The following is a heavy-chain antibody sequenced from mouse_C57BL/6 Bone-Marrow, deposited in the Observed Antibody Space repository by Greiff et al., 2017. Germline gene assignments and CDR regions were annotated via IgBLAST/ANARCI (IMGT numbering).Heavy chain of an antibody. V-gene: IGHV5-9*01. D-gene: IGHD2-4*01. CDR2: ISGGGGNT. CDR1: GFTFSSYT. Sequence: EVKVEESGGGLVKPGGSLKLSCAASGFTFSSYTMSWVRQTPEKRLEWVATISGGGGNTYYPDRVKGRFTISRDNAKNTLYLQMSSLGSEDTALYYWARLGDYDKNWCAYWGQGTLVTVSA. J-gene: IGHJ3*01. CDR3: ARLGDYDKNWCAY.